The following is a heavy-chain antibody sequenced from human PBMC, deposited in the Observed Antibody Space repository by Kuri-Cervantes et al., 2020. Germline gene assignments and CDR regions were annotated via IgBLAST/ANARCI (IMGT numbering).Heavy chain of an antibody. J-gene: IGHJ3*02. Sequence: ASVKVSCKVSGYTLTELSMHWVRQAPGKGLEWMGGFDPEDGETIYAQKFQGRVTMTEDTSTDTAYMELRSLRSDDTAVYYCARWIQTGTTNDAFDIWGQGTMVTVSS. CDR1: GYTLTELS. CDR2: FDPEDGET. CDR3: ARWIQTGTTNDAFDI. V-gene: IGHV1-24*01. D-gene: IGHD1-1*01.